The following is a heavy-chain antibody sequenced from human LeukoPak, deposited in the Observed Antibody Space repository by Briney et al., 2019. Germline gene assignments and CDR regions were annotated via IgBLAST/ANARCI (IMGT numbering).Heavy chain of an antibody. V-gene: IGHV4-39*01. CDR2: IYYSGST. CDR3: ALFPRGNGDSRDY. CDR1: GGSFSSYY. D-gene: IGHD4-17*01. J-gene: IGHJ4*02. Sequence: SETLSLTCAVYGGSFSSYYWGWIRQPPGKGLEWIGSIYYSGSTYYNPSLKSRVTISVDTSKNQFSLKLSSVTAADTAVYYCALFPRGNGDSRDYWGQGTLVTVSS.